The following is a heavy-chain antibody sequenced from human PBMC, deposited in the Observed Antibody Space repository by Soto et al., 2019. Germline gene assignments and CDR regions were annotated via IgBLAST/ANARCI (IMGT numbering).Heavy chain of an antibody. CDR2: ISAYNSNT. CDR3: ARCQAPYGYRGYNWFDP. V-gene: IGHV1-18*04. D-gene: IGHD5-18*01. CDR1: GYTFTSYG. J-gene: IGHJ5*02. Sequence: ASVKVSCKASGYTFTSYGISWVRQAPGQGLEWMGWISAYNSNTNYAQELQGRVTMTTDTSTSTAYMELRSLRSDDTAVYYCARCQAPYGYRGYNWFDPWGQGTLVTVSS.